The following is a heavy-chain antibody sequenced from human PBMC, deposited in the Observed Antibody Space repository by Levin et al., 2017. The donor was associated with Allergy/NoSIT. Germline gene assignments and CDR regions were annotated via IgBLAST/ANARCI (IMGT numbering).Heavy chain of an antibody. CDR1: GFPFSTYG. Sequence: PGESLKISCAASGFPFSTYGIYWVRQAPGKGLEWVALITSDGDVKFYADSVKGRFTVSRDNSRETLYLQMTNLRPDDTAVYYCAKGGDMDVWGKGTTVIVSS. J-gene: IGHJ6*03. CDR2: ITSDGDVK. CDR3: AKGGDMDV. V-gene: IGHV3-30*18.